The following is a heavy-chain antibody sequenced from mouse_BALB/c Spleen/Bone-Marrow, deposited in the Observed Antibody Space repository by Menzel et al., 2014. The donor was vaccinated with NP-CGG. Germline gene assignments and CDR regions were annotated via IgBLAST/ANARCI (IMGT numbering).Heavy chain of an antibody. CDR3: ARETGPRAMDY. V-gene: IGHV5-4*02. D-gene: IGHD4-1*01. Sequence: EVKLVESGGGLVKPGGSLKLSCAASGFTFSDYYMLWVRQTPEKRLEWVAPISDDGGNTYYRDSVKGRFTISRDNAKNKLNLQMSRLKSEDTATYHCARETGPRAMDYWGQGTSVTVSS. J-gene: IGHJ4*01. CDR2: ISDDGGNT. CDR1: GFTFSDYY.